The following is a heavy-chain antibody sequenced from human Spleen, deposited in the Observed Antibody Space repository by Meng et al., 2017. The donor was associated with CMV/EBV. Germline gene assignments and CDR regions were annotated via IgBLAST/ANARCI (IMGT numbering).Heavy chain of an antibody. CDR2: IWYDGSDK. V-gene: IGHV3-30*02. CDR1: GFTFSSSP. Sequence: GESLKISCAASGFTFSSSPMTWVRQAPGKGLEWVAFIWYDGSDKYYADYVKGRFTISRDNSKNTLYLQMNSLRAEDTAVYYCAKVQGHGYDYHGMDVWGQGTTVTVSS. J-gene: IGHJ6*02. D-gene: IGHD2-8*01. CDR3: AKVQGHGYDYHGMDV.